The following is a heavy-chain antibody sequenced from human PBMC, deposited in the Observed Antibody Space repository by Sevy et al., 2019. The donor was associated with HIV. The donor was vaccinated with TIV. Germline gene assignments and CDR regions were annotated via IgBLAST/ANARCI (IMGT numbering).Heavy chain of an antibody. J-gene: IGHJ3*02. CDR2: IWNDRSNK. CDR1: GFTFSIYG. CDR3: ASLPNNYYDISGSSGDDAFDI. D-gene: IGHD3-22*01. Sequence: GGSLRLSCAAYGFTFSIYGMHWVRQAPGKGLEWVAVIWNDRSNKHYADSVKDRFTISRDNAKNTLYLQMNSLRVEDTAVYYCASLPNNYYDISGSSGDDAFDIWGQGTRVTVSS. V-gene: IGHV3-33*01.